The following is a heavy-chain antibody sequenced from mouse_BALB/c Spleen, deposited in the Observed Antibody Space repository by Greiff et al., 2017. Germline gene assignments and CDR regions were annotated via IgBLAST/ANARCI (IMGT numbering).Heavy chain of an antibody. Sequence: VKLMESGPGLVAPSQSLSITCTVSGFSLTDYGVSWIRQPPGKGLEWLGVIWGGGSTYYNSALKSRLSISKDNSKSQVFLKMNSLQTDDTAMYYGAKLQYGTYYAMDYWGQGTSVTVSS. V-gene: IGHV2-6-5*01. CDR2: IWGGGST. CDR1: GFSLTDYG. D-gene: IGHD2-1*01. CDR3: AKLQYGTYYAMDY. J-gene: IGHJ4*01.